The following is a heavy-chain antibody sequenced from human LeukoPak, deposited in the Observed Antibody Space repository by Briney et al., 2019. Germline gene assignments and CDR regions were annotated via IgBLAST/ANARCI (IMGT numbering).Heavy chain of an antibody. V-gene: IGHV1-2*02. D-gene: IGHD3-22*01. J-gene: IGHJ1*01. CDR2: INPNSGGT. CDR1: GYTFTGYY. Sequence: ASVKVSCKASGYTFTGYYMHWVRQAPGQGLEWMGWINPNSGGTNYAQKFQGRVTMTRDTSISTAYMELSRLRSDDTAVYYCARVGDYYDSSGYPRIAEYFQHWGQGTLVPVSS. CDR3: ARVGDYYDSSGYPRIAEYFQH.